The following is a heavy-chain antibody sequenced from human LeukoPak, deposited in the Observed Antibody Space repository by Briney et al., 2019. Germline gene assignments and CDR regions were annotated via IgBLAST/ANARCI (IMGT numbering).Heavy chain of an antibody. Sequence: PGESLKISCKGSGYSFTSYWIGWVRQMPGKGLEWMGIIYPGDSDTRYSPSFQGQVTISADKSISTAYLQWSSLKASDTAMYYCARQGWDNGRGYYYYYMDVWGKGTTVTVSS. J-gene: IGHJ6*03. D-gene: IGHD1/OR15-1a*01. CDR3: ARQGWDNGRGYYYYYMDV. V-gene: IGHV5-51*01. CDR2: IYPGDSDT. CDR1: GYSFTSYW.